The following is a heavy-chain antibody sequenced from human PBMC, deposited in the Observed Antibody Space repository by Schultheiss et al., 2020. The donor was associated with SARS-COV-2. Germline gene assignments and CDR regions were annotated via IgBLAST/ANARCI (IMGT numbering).Heavy chain of an antibody. J-gene: IGHJ6*02. V-gene: IGHV3-30-3*01. Sequence: GGSLRLSCAASGFTFSSFAMHWVRQAPGKGLEWVAVISYDGSNKYYADSVKGRFTISRDNSKNTLYLQMNSLRAEDTAVYYCAKDLRYCSGGSCPIEYYYGMDVWGQGTTVTVSS. CDR1: GFTFSSFA. CDR2: ISYDGSNK. CDR3: AKDLRYCSGGSCPIEYYYGMDV. D-gene: IGHD2-15*01.